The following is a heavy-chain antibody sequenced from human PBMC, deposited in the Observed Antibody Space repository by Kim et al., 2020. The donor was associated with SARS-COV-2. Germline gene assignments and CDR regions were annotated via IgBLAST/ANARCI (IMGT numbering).Heavy chain of an antibody. Sequence: SLKRRVTISVDTSKNQFSLKLSSVTAADTAVYYCASRLWFGELFPGYFDYWGQGTLVTVSS. CDR3: ASRLWFGELFPGYFDY. J-gene: IGHJ4*02. D-gene: IGHD3-10*01. V-gene: IGHV4-39*01.